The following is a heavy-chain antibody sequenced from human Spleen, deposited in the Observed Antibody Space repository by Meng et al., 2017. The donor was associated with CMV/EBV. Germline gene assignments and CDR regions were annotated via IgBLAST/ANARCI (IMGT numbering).Heavy chain of an antibody. CDR3: ARMIVGATISDAFDI. Sequence: SGPTLVKPTQTLTLTCTFSGFSLSTSGMRVSWIRQPPGHALEWLARIDWDDDKFYSTSLKTRLSISKDTSKNQVVLTMTNMDPVDTATYYCARMIVGATISDAFDIWGQGTMVTVSS. CDR2: IDWDDDK. CDR1: GFSLSTSGMR. D-gene: IGHD1-26*01. V-gene: IGHV2-70*04. J-gene: IGHJ3*02.